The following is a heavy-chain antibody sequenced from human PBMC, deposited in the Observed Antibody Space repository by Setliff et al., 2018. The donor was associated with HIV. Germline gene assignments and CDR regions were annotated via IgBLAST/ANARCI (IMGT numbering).Heavy chain of an antibody. CDR3: AKTREINNFWSGIDY. CDR1: GFTFSAYR. J-gene: IGHJ4*02. V-gene: IGHV3-23*01. D-gene: IGHD3-3*01. Sequence: PGGSLRLSCAASGFTFSAYRMNWVRQAPGKGLEWVSSISSSGNTRYYADSVKGRFTISRDNSKNTLSLQMNSLRAEDTAVYYCAKTREINNFWSGIDYWGQGTLVTVSS. CDR2: ISSSGNTR.